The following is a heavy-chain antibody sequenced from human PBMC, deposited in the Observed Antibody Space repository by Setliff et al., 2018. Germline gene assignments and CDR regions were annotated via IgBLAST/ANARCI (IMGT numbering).Heavy chain of an antibody. D-gene: IGHD1-26*01. CDR1: GYTFTGYY. CDR3: ARSSGSYHTYYFDY. J-gene: IGHJ4*02. Sequence: GASVKVSCKASGYTFTGYYMHWVRQAPGQGLEWMGWINPNSGGTNYAQKFQGRVTMTRGTSISTAYMELSRLRSDDTAVYYCARSSGSYHTYYFDYWGQGTLVTVSS. CDR2: INPNSGGT. V-gene: IGHV1-2*02.